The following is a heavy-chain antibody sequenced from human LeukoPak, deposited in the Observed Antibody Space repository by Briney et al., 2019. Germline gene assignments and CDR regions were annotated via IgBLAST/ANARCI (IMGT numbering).Heavy chain of an antibody. Sequence: GESLQISCKGSGYSFTSYWIGWVRPVPGKGLEWMGIIYPGDSDTRYSPSFQGQVTISADKSISTAYLQWSSLKASDTAMYYCARHCSGGSCYPGFDYWGQGTLVTVSS. D-gene: IGHD2-15*01. CDR1: GYSFTSYW. J-gene: IGHJ4*02. CDR3: ARHCSGGSCYPGFDY. V-gene: IGHV5-51*01. CDR2: IYPGDSDT.